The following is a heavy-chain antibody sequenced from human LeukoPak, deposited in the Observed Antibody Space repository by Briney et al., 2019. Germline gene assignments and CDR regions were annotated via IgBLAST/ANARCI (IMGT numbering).Heavy chain of an antibody. V-gene: IGHV3-21*01. D-gene: IGHD3-16*01. CDR2: ISSSSGYI. CDR1: GFTFSSYN. J-gene: IGHJ4*02. Sequence: GGSLRLSCAASGFTFSSYNMNWVRQAPGKGLEWVSSISSSSGYIYYADSVKGRFTISRDNAKNSLYLQMNSLRAEDTAVYYCARVAIYDYVWGSFDYWGQGTLVTVSS. CDR3: ARVAIYDYVWGSFDY.